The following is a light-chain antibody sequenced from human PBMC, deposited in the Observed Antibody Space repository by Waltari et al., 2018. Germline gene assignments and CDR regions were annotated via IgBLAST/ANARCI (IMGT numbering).Light chain of an antibody. V-gene: IGKV3-20*01. Sequence: IVLTQSPGTLSLSPGQSATLSCRASQSVGKYLAWYQQKPGQSPRLLIYDASTRATGIPDRFSGSGSGTDFSLTISRLEPEDFAVYYCQKYVNLPATFGQGTKVEIK. J-gene: IGKJ1*01. CDR2: DAS. CDR1: QSVGKY. CDR3: QKYVNLPAT.